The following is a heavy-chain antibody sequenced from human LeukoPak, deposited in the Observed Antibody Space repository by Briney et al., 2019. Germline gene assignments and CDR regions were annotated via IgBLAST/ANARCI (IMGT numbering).Heavy chain of an antibody. CDR3: ARGLLSSYGQHESIDY. Sequence: GGSLRLSCEVSGFTFRTYWMHWVRQAPGKGLVWVSYINSDGTGTMYADSVKGRFTVSRDNAKNTLYLQMNSLRAEDTAVYYCARGLLSSYGQHESIDYWGQGTLVTVSS. J-gene: IGHJ4*02. V-gene: IGHV3-74*03. CDR1: GFTFRTYW. D-gene: IGHD5-18*01. CDR2: INSDGTGT.